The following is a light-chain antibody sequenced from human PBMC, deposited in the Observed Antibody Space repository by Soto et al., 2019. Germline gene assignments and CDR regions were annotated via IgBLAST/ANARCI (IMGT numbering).Light chain of an antibody. Sequence: EIVLTQSPGTLSLSPGEGATLSCRASQSISNHYLAWFQQKPGQAPRLLIYGASYRATGIPDRFSGSGSGTDFTLTITGLEPEDFAVYHCHQYGGSPRYTFGQGTKLEIK. CDR1: QSISNHY. V-gene: IGKV3-20*01. CDR3: HQYGGSPRYT. CDR2: GAS. J-gene: IGKJ2*01.